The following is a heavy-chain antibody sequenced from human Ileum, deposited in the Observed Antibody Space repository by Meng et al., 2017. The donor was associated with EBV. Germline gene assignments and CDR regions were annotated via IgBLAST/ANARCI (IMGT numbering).Heavy chain of an antibody. CDR3: STVSVVQLGTNRPWP. CDR1: GFICTNAW. Sequence: VQVVDSGGGLVKPGGLLRFSCVASGFICTNAWMSWVRQAPGKGLEWIGRIRSKTDGGTTDYAAPVKGRFTISRDDSKNTLYLQMNNLKTEDTAVYYCSTVSVVQLGTNRPWPWGQGTLVTVSS. CDR2: IRSKTDGGTT. V-gene: IGHV3-15*01. J-gene: IGHJ5*02. D-gene: IGHD2-8*01.